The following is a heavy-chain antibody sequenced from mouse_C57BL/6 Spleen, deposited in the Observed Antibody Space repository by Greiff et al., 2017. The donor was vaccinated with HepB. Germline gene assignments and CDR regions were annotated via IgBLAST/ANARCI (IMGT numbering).Heavy chain of an antibody. CDR3: ARSLITTVVDFDY. V-gene: IGHV1-81*01. D-gene: IGHD1-1*01. CDR2: IYPRSGNT. J-gene: IGHJ2*01. Sequence: VKLMESGAELARPGASVKLSCKASGYTFTSYGISWVKQRTGQGLKWIGEIYPRSGNTYYNEKFKGKATLTADKSSSTAYMELRSLTSEDSAVYFCARSLITTVVDFDYWGQGTTLTVSS. CDR1: GYTFTSYG.